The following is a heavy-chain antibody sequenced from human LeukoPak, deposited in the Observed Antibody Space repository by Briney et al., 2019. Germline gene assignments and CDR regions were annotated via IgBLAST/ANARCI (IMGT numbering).Heavy chain of an antibody. Sequence: GGSLRLSCAASGFTFDDYAMHWVRQAPGKGLEWVSGISWNSGSIGYADSVKGRFTISRDNAKNSLYLQMNSLRAEDMALYYCAKGMYSSSPAGLDCWGQGTLVTVSS. CDR2: ISWNSGSI. V-gene: IGHV3-9*03. J-gene: IGHJ4*02. D-gene: IGHD6-6*01. CDR3: AKGMYSSSPAGLDC. CDR1: GFTFDDYA.